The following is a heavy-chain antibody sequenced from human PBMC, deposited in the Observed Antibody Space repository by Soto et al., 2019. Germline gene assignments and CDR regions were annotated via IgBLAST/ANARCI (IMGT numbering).Heavy chain of an antibody. Sequence: EVQLVESGGGLVQPGRSLRLSCAASGLPFDDYAMHWVRQAPGKGLEWVSGISWNSGSIGYADSVKGRFTISRDNAKNSLYLQMNSLRAEDTALYYCAKDMRDGYNFGGVAFDYWGQGTLFTVSS. CDR2: ISWNSGSI. CDR1: GLPFDDYA. D-gene: IGHD5-12*01. J-gene: IGHJ4*02. V-gene: IGHV3-9*01. CDR3: AKDMRDGYNFGGVAFDY.